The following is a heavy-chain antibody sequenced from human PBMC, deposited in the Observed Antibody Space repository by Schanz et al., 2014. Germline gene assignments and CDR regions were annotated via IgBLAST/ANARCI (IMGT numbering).Heavy chain of an antibody. J-gene: IGHJ4*02. D-gene: IGHD4-17*01. Sequence: EVQLVESGGGLVQPGGSLSLSCAASGFTFSDSWMHWVRQAPGKGLVWVSRTSNDGSFTTFADSVKGRFTISRDNAKNTLYLQMNXXXXXXTAVYYCVRDTDYHFDSWGQGTLVTVSS. CDR3: VRDTDYHFDS. V-gene: IGHV3-74*01. CDR1: GFTFSDSW. CDR2: TSNDGSFT.